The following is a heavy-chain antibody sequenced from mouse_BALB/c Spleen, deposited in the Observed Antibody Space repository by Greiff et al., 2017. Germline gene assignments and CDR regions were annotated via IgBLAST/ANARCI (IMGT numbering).Heavy chain of an antibody. D-gene: IGHD2-3*01. V-gene: IGHV1-69*02. Sequence: VQLQQPGAELVKPGAPVKLSCKASGYTFTSYWMNWVKQRPGRGLEWIGRIDPSDSETHYNQKFKDKATLTVDKSSSTAYIQLSSLTSEDSAVYYCARNDGYLGYFDVWGAGTTVTVSS. J-gene: IGHJ1*01. CDR2: IDPSDSET. CDR1: GYTFTSYW. CDR3: ARNDGYLGYFDV.